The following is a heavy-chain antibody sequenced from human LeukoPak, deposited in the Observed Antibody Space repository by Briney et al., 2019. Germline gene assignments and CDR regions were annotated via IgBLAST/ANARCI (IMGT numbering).Heavy chain of an antibody. Sequence: XXTLSLTCSVSGDSISNYYWTWIRQPPGKGLEWIGYIYYSGSTNYNPSLKSRVTISVDTSKNQFSLKLSSVTAADTAVYYCARVNREYYSDTSGYYFPWGQGTLVTVSS. CDR2: IYYSGST. V-gene: IGHV4-59*01. CDR1: GDSISNYY. J-gene: IGHJ5*02. D-gene: IGHD3-22*01. CDR3: ARVNREYYSDTSGYYFP.